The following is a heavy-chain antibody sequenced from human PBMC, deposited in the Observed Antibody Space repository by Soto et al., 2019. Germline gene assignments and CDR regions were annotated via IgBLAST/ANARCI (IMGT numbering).Heavy chain of an antibody. CDR2: VSHVDST. CDR1: GGSLGGYY. Sequence: QVQLLQWGTGALKPSETLSLTCTVHGGSLGGYYWNWIRQSPGKALEWIGEVSHVDSTNYNPSLKGRSTISLDTPHNQFALKLPSMTAAETAVYYCARAYLTGTTPPYNWFDRWGQGTLVTVSS. CDR3: ARAYLTGTTPPYNWFDR. J-gene: IGHJ5*02. V-gene: IGHV4-34*01. D-gene: IGHD1-7*01.